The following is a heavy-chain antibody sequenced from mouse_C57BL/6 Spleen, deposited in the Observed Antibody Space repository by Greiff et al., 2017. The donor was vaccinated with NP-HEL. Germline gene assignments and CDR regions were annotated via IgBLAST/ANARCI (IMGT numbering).Heavy chain of an antibody. V-gene: IGHV1-82*01. Sequence: VQLQQSGPELVKPGASVKISCKASGYAFSSSWMNWVKQRPGKGLEWIGRIYPGDGDTNYNGKFKSKATLTADKSSSTAYMQLSSLTSEDSAVYFCARWGTETNYDYWGQGTTLTVSS. CDR2: IYPGDGDT. CDR3: ARWGTETNYDY. D-gene: IGHD3-3*01. CDR1: GYAFSSSW. J-gene: IGHJ2*01.